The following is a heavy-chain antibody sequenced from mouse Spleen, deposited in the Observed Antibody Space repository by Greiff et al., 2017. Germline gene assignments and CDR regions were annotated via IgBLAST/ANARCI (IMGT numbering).Heavy chain of an antibody. V-gene: IGHV2-6-7*01. CDR1: GFSLTGYG. CDR3: ARASYYYGSSYNYFDY. Sequence: VNLVESGPGLVAPSQSLSITCTVSGFSLTGYGVNWVRQPPGKGLEWLGMIWGDGSTDYNSALKSRLSISKDNSKSQVFLKMNSLQTDDTARYYCARASYYYGSSYNYFDYWGQGTTLTVSS. J-gene: IGHJ2*01. D-gene: IGHD1-1*01. CDR2: IWGDGST.